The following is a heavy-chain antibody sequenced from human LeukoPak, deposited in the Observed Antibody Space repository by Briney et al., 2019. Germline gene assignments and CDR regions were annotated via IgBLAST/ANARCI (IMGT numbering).Heavy chain of an antibody. CDR2: ISSSGGTT. CDR3: ARDRVASGRFGEVAS. J-gene: IGHJ5*02. V-gene: IGHV3-23*01. D-gene: IGHD3-10*01. CDR1: GFTFSSYA. Sequence: GGSLRLSCAASGFTFSSYAMNWVRQAPGKGLEWVSVISSSGGTTYYSDSVKGRFIISRDNSKNTLYLQMNSLRAEDTAIYYCARDRVASGRFGEVASWGQGTLVTVSS.